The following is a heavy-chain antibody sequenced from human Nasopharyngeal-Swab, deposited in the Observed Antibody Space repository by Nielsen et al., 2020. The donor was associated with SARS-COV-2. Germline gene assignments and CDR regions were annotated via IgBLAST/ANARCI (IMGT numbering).Heavy chain of an antibody. V-gene: IGHV5-51*01. D-gene: IGHD5-18*01. CDR1: GYSFPTYW. Sequence: GESLKISCKGSGYSFPTYWIGWVSQMPGKGLEWMGIIYPGDSDIRYSPSFQGQVTISADKSISTAYLQWSSLKASDTAIYYCVRQDTVMYKGALDIWGQGTMVTVSS. J-gene: IGHJ3*02. CDR3: VRQDTVMYKGALDI. CDR2: IYPGDSDI.